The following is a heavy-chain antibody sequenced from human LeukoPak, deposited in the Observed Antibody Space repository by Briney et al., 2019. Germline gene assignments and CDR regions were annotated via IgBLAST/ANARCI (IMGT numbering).Heavy chain of an antibody. CDR2: IYTSGST. CDR1: GGSISSGSYY. V-gene: IGHV4-61*02. Sequence: QASETLSLTCTVSGGSISSGSYYWSWIRQPAGKGPEWIGRIYTSGSTNYNPSLKSRVTISLDTSENHFSLKPSSVTAADTAVYYCARVTTGGYYNYWGQGTLVTVSS. J-gene: IGHJ4*02. D-gene: IGHD3-22*01. CDR3: ARVTTGGYYNY.